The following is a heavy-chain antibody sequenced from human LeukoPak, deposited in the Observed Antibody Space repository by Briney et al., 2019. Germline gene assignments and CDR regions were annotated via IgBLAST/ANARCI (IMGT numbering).Heavy chain of an antibody. CDR2: IYYSGST. CDR3: ARGCRGDCYSPLDAFDI. CDR1: GGSISSYY. V-gene: IGHV4-59*01. Sequence: SETLSLTCTVSGGSISSYYWSWIRQPPGKGLEWIGYIYYSGSTNYNPSLKSRVTISVDTSKNQFSLKLSSVTAADTAVYYCARGCRGDCYSPLDAFDIWGQGTMVTVSS. J-gene: IGHJ3*02. D-gene: IGHD2-21*02.